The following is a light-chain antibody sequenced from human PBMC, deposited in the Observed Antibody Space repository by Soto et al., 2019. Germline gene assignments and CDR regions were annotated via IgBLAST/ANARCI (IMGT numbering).Light chain of an antibody. V-gene: IGKV3-15*01. CDR3: QQYNSWPGFT. J-gene: IGKJ3*01. CDR2: GAS. Sequence: IVMTQSPATLSVSPGERATLSCWASQSVSSNLAWYQQKPGQAPRLLIYGASTRATGIPARFSGSGSGTEFTLTISSLQSEDFAVYYCQQYNSWPGFTFGPGTKVDIK. CDR1: QSVSSN.